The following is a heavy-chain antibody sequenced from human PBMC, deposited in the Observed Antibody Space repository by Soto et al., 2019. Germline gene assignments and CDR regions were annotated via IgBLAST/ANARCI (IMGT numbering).Heavy chain of an antibody. CDR1: GYSFTSYW. Sequence: GESLKISCKGSGYSFTSYWIGWVRQMPGKGLEWMGIIYPGDSDTRYSPSFQGQVTISADKSISTAYLQWSSLKASDTAMYYCARRGGAAGRYYYYYMDVWGKGTTVTVSS. D-gene: IGHD6-13*01. J-gene: IGHJ6*03. CDR3: ARRGGAAGRYYYYYMDV. V-gene: IGHV5-51*01. CDR2: IYPGDSDT.